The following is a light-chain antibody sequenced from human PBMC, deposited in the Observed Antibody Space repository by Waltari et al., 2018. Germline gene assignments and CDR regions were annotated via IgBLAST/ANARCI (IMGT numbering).Light chain of an antibody. V-gene: IGLV2-23*02. CDR1: SNDVGLFNL. J-gene: IGLJ3*02. CDR2: EVN. Sequence: QSALTQPASVSGSPGQSITISSTGTSNDVGLFNLSSWYQHHPGKVPTLILYEVNRRPSGVSNRFSGSKSGNTASLTVSGLLAEDEADYFCSSYTTHTPVVFGGGTKLTVL. CDR3: SSYTTHTPVV.